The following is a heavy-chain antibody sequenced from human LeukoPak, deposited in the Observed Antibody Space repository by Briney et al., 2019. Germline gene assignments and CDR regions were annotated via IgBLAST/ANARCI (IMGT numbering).Heavy chain of an antibody. CDR1: GFSVSNYF. D-gene: IGHD6-19*01. J-gene: IGHJ4*01. V-gene: IGHV3-7*01. CDR3: ARGRGWIFDY. Sequence: GGSLRLSYAASGFSVSNYFMAWVRQAPGKGLEWVAVINKDVTEKFYVGSVRGRFTISRDNARNSVFLQMNGLRADDTGMYYCARGRGWIFDYWGQGTLLTVSS. CDR2: INKDVTEK.